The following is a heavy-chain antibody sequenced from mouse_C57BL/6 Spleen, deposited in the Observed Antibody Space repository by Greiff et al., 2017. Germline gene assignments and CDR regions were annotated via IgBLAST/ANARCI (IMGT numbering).Heavy chain of an antibody. CDR3: ARPGYGNSRGRFGY. Sequence: EVQLQQSGPELVKPGASVKIPCKASGYTFTDYNMDWVKQSHGKSLEWIGDINPNNGGTIYNQKFKGKATLTVDKSSSTAYMELRSLTSEDTAVYYCARPGYGNSRGRFGYWGQGTLVTVSA. J-gene: IGHJ3*01. CDR2: INPNNGGT. V-gene: IGHV1-18*01. D-gene: IGHD2-1*01. CDR1: GYTFTDYN.